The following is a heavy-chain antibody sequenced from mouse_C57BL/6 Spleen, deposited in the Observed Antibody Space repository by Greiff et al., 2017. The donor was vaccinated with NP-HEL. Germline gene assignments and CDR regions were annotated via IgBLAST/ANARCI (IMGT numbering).Heavy chain of an antibody. J-gene: IGHJ4*01. Sequence: QVQLQQPGAELVRPGTSVKLSCKASGYTFTSYWMHWVKQRPGQGLEWIGVIDPSDSYTNYNQKFKGKATLTVDTSSSTAYMQLSSLTSEDSAVYDCARRGYGSSYYAMDYWGQGTAVTVSS. V-gene: IGHV1-59*01. D-gene: IGHD1-1*01. CDR1: GYTFTSYW. CDR3: ARRGYGSSYYAMDY. CDR2: IDPSDSYT.